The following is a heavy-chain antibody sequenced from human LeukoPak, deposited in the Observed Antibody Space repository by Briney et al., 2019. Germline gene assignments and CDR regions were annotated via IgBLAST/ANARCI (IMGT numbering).Heavy chain of an antibody. Sequence: GGSLRLSCAASGFTFRDYYMTWIRQAPGXXXXWVSYISSDVTNVNYAYSVKGRFTISRDNAKNSLYLQMNSLRAEDTAVYYCAIAQSYGLDYWGQGTLVTVSS. V-gene: IGHV3-11*01. J-gene: IGHJ4*02. D-gene: IGHD3-10*01. CDR2: ISSDVTNV. CDR3: AIAQSYGLDY. CDR1: GFTFRDYY.